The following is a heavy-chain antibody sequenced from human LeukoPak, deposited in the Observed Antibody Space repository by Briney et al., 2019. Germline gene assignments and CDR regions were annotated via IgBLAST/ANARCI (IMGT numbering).Heavy chain of an antibody. Sequence: GGSLRLSCAASGFTLSDYYMTWIRRAPGKGLEWVSYVSNGGSSSILYADSVKGRFTVFRDYAKNSLYLQMNSLRADDTGVYYCARDKSNKGHDCWGQGTLATVSS. CDR1: GFTLSDYY. CDR2: VSNGGSSSI. J-gene: IGHJ4*02. CDR3: ARDKSNKGHDC. V-gene: IGHV3-11*01.